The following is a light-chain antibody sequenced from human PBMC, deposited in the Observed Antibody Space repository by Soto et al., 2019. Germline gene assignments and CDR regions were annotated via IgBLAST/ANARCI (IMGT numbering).Light chain of an antibody. V-gene: IGKV1-39*01. CDR2: AAS. Sequence: DIQMTQSPSSLAASVGDRVTIACLASQSINNFLNWYQQKPGKAPKVLIYAASSLQSGVPSRFSGSGSGTDFTLTISSLQPDDFATYYCQHYNSYSEAFGQGTKVDIK. J-gene: IGKJ1*01. CDR3: QHYNSYSEA. CDR1: QSINNF.